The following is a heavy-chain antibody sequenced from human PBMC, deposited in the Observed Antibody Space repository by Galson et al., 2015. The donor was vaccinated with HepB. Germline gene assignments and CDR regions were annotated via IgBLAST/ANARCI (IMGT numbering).Heavy chain of an antibody. D-gene: IGHD3-10*01. CDR2: ISSSSSTI. CDR1: GFTFSSYS. CDR3: ASQRPYGWSY. Sequence: SLRLSCAASGFTFSSYSMNWVRQAPGKGLEWVSYISSSSSTIYYADSVKGRFTISRDNAKNSLYLQMNSLRAEDTAVYYCASQRPYGWSYWGQGTLVTVSS. V-gene: IGHV3-48*04. J-gene: IGHJ4*02.